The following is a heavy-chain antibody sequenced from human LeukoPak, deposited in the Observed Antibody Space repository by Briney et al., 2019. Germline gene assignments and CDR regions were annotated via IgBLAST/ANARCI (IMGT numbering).Heavy chain of an antibody. CDR3: ARGNYYRIDY. D-gene: IGHD1-14*01. J-gene: IGHJ4*02. Sequence: GRSLRLSCAASEFSVGSNYMTWVRQAPGKGLEWVSLIYSGGSTYYADSVKGRFTISRDNSKNTLYLQMNSLRAEDTAVYYCARGNYYRIDYWGQGTLVTVSS. V-gene: IGHV3-66*01. CDR2: IYSGGST. CDR1: EFSVGSNY.